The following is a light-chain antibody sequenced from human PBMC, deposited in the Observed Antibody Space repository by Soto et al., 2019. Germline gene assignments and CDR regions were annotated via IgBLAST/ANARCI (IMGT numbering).Light chain of an antibody. CDR1: SSNIGAGYD. CDR2: GNS. V-gene: IGLV1-40*01. Sequence: QAVVTQPPSVSGAPGQRVTISCTGSSSNIGAGYDVHWYQQLPGTAPKLLIYGNSNRPSGVPDRFSGSKSGTSASLAITGLQAEDEADYYCQSYDSSLSGSVFGGGIKLTVL. CDR3: QSYDSSLSGSV. J-gene: IGLJ2*01.